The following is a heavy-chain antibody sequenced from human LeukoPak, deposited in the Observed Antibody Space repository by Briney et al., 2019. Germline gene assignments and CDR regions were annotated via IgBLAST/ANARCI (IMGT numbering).Heavy chain of an antibody. J-gene: IGHJ2*01. Sequence: GRSLRLSCAASGLTFSSYSMNWVRQAPGKGLEWVSSISSSSSYIYYADSVKGRFTISRDNAKNSLYLQMNSLRAEDTAVYYCAAERGSVVTPYWYFDLWGRGTLVTVSS. CDR1: GLTFSSYS. V-gene: IGHV3-21*01. D-gene: IGHD4-23*01. CDR2: ISSSSSYI. CDR3: AAERGSVVTPYWYFDL.